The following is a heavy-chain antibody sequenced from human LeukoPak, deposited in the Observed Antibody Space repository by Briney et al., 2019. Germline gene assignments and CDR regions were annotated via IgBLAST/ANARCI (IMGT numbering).Heavy chain of an antibody. CDR2: MNPNSGNT. J-gene: IGHJ3*02. CDR3: ARAGYYDSSGYYAHAFDI. CDR1: GYTFTSYD. V-gene: IGHV1-8*01. Sequence: GASVKVSCKASGYTFTSYDINWVRQATGQGLEWMGWMNPNSGNTGYAQKFQGRVTMTRNTSISTAYMELSSLRSEDTAVYYCARAGYYDSSGYYAHAFDIWGQGTMVTVSS. D-gene: IGHD3-22*01.